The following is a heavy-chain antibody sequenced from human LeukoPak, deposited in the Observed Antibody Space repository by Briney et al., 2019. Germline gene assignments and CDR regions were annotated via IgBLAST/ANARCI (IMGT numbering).Heavy chain of an antibody. V-gene: IGHV3-9*01. Sequence: GRSLRLSCAASGFTFDDYAMHWVRQAPGKGLEWGSGISWNSGSIGYADSVKGRFTIYRDNAKNSLYLQMNSLRAEDTALYYCAGFSGAAAHWGQGTLVTVSS. CDR2: ISWNSGSI. CDR1: GFTFDDYA. D-gene: IGHD6-13*01. J-gene: IGHJ4*02. CDR3: AGFSGAAAH.